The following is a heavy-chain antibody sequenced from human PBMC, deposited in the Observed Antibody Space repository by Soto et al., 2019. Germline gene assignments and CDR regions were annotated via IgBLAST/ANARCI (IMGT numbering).Heavy chain of an antibody. V-gene: IGHV4-59*08. J-gene: IGHJ3*02. CDR1: GGSISSYY. D-gene: IGHD6-13*01. CDR3: ARQRIAAAGMAAFDI. CDR2: IYYSGST. Sequence: SETLSLTCTVSGGSISSYYWSWIRQPPGKGLEWIGYIYYSGSTNYNPSLKSRVTISVDTSKNQFSLKLSSVTAADTAVYYCARQRIAAAGMAAFDIWGQGTMVTVSS.